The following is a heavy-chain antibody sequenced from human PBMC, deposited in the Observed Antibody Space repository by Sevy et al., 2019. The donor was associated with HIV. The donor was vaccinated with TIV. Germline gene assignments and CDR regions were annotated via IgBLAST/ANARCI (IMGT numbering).Heavy chain of an antibody. Sequence: ASVKVSCKASGGTFSNYAISWVRQAPGQGLEWMGGFIPMFDTANYAQKFQGKVTLTADGSTTTAYMELSSLRSDDPAVYYCAGLVFDSSCYSPLYYYGMDVWGQGTTVTVSS. CDR2: FIPMFDTA. J-gene: IGHJ6*02. CDR1: GGTFSNYA. V-gene: IGHV1-69*13. D-gene: IGHD3-22*01. CDR3: AGLVFDSSCYSPLYYYGMDV.